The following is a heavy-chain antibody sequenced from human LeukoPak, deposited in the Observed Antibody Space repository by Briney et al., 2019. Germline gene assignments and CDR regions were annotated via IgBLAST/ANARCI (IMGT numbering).Heavy chain of an antibody. D-gene: IGHD1-26*01. Sequence: GGSLRLSCAASGFTFSSYWMSWVRQAPGKGLEWVSSISPDSGFTPQADSVKGRFTISRDNAKNSLYLQMESLRVEDTAVYYCTNFQTVGVKPFEHWGQGTLVTVSS. J-gene: IGHJ5*02. CDR2: ISPDSGFT. V-gene: IGHV3-21*01. CDR1: GFTFSSYW. CDR3: TNFQTVGVKPFEH.